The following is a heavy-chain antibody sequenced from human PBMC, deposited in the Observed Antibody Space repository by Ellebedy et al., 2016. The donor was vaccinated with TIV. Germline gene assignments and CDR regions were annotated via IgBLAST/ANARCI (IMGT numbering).Heavy chain of an antibody. CDR3: ASSRYHYYVGNTVFAY. J-gene: IGHJ4*02. CDR2: ISGGGGST. Sequence: GESLKISCAASRFPFSTYGMSWARQAPGKGLEWVSAISGGGGSTYYAGSVRGRFTISRDNSMNTLYLQMNNLGAEDTAVYYRASSRYHYYVGNTVFAYWGQGILVTVSS. CDR1: RFPFSTYG. V-gene: IGHV3-23*01. D-gene: IGHD3-10*02.